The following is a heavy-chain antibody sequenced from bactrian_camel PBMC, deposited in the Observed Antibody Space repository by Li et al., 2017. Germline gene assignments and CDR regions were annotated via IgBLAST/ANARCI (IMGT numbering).Heavy chain of an antibody. V-gene: IGHV3S6*01. CDR1: GFTFSSYW. J-gene: IGHJ4*01. CDR2: IYSDGKIT. Sequence: VQLVESGGGLAQPGGSLRLSCAASGFTFSSYWMFWVRQAPGKGLEWVGSIYSDGKITYYADFVRERFTISRDNAKNTVYLQMNSLKSEDTALYYCALTPAYWGQGTQVTVS. CDR3: ALTPAY.